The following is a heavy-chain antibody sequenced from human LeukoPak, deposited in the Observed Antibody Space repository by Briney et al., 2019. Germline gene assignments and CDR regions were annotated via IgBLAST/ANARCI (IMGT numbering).Heavy chain of an antibody. Sequence: GESLKISCKGSGYSFTSYWIGWVRQMPGKGLEWMGIIYPGDSDTRYSPSFQGQVTISADKSISTAYLQWSSLKASDTAMYYCASALRDGSGSQNWYFDLWGRGTLVTVSS. CDR1: GYSFTSYW. J-gene: IGHJ2*01. CDR3: ASALRDGSGSQNWYFDL. D-gene: IGHD3-10*01. CDR2: IYPGDSDT. V-gene: IGHV5-51*01.